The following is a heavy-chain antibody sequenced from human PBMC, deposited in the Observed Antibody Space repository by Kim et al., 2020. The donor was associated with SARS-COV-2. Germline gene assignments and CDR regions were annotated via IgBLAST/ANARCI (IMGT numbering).Heavy chain of an antibody. V-gene: IGHV4-39*07. Sequence: SETLSLTCTVSGASISSSSYYWGWIRQPPGKGLEWIGSSYSSGNTYDNPSLQSRVTISVDTSKKQFSLKLNSGTAADTAVYYCARAPSPWKLERNYYG. J-gene: IGHJ6*01. D-gene: IGHD1-1*01. CDR2: SYSSGNT. CDR1: GASISSSSYY. CDR3: ARAPSPWKLERNYYG.